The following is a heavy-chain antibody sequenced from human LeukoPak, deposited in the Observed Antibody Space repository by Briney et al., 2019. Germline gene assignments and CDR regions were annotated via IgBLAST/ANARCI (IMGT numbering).Heavy chain of an antibody. Sequence: PSETLSLTCTVSGGSISSGGYYWSWIRQHPGKGLEWIGYIYYSGSTYYNPSLKRRVTISVDTSKNQFSLKLSSVTAADTAVYYCARGRYCSGGSCYPDAFVNWGQGTLVTVSS. CDR3: ARGRYCSGGSCYPDAFVN. V-gene: IGHV4-31*03. CDR1: GGSISSGGYY. J-gene: IGHJ4*02. CDR2: IYYSGST. D-gene: IGHD2-15*01.